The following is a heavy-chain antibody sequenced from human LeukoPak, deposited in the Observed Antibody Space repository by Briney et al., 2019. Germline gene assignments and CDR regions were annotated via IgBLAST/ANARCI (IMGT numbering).Heavy chain of an antibody. Sequence: SETLSLTCAVYGGSFSGYYWSWIRQPPGKGLDWIGEINHSGSTNYNPPLKSRVTISVDTSKNQFSLKLSSVTAADTAVYYCARGSTTPPGAFDIWGQGTMVTVSS. D-gene: IGHD4-11*01. J-gene: IGHJ3*02. CDR3: ARGSTTPPGAFDI. CDR2: INHSGST. CDR1: GGSFSGYY. V-gene: IGHV4-34*01.